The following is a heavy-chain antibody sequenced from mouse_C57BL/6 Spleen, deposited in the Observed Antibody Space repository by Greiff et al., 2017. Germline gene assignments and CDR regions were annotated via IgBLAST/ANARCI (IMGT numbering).Heavy chain of an antibody. CDR3: ARYRGTTAYCYAMDY. D-gene: IGHD2-12*01. CDR1: GFTFTDYY. V-gene: IGHV7-3*01. Sequence: EVKLVESGGGLVQPGGSLSLSCAASGFTFTDYYMSWVRQPPGKALEWLGFIRNKANGYTTEHSASVKGRFTISRDNSQSILYLQMSALRAEDSAPYSCARYRGTTAYCYAMDYWGQGTSVTVSS. CDR2: IRNKANGYTT. J-gene: IGHJ4*01.